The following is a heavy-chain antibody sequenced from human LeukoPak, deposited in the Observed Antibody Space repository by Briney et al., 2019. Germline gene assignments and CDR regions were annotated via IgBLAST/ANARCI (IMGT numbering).Heavy chain of an antibody. J-gene: IGHJ3*02. CDR2: IIPIFGIA. Sequence: GASVKVSCKASGGTFSSYAISWVRQAPGQGLEWMGRIIPIFGIANYAQKFQGRVTITADKSTSTAYMELSSLRSEDTAVYYCARAQGVTGDDAFDIWGRGTMVTVSS. D-gene: IGHD1-20*01. CDR1: GGTFSSYA. V-gene: IGHV1-69*04. CDR3: ARAQGVTGDDAFDI.